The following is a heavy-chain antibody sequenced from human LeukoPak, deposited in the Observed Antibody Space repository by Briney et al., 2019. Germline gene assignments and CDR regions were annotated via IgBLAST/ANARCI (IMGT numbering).Heavy chain of an antibody. V-gene: IGHV3-23*01. CDR3: APGRSSGGYLAFDY. D-gene: IGHD3-22*01. CDR1: GFTFSNYA. Sequence: PGGSLRLSCAASGFTFSNYAMSWVRQAPGKGLEWVSALSGSGASTYYADSVKGRFTISRDNSKNTLYLQMNSLIADDTAIYYCAPGRSSGGYLAFDYWGQGTLVTVSS. CDR2: LSGSGAST. J-gene: IGHJ4*02.